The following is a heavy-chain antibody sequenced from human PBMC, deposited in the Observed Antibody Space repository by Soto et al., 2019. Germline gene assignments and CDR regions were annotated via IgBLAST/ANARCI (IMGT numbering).Heavy chain of an antibody. CDR3: AREEARIAVTGIFDS. CDR1: GFSFSNYG. J-gene: IGHJ4*02. Sequence: QVQMVESGGGVAQPGRSLRLSCVASGFSFSNYGMHWVRQAPGKGLEWVAVTWHDESNKFYADSVKGRFTISRDNSKNTLYLDMTRLRAEATAVYYCAREEARIAVTGIFDSWGQGTLVTVSS. V-gene: IGHV3-33*01. D-gene: IGHD6-19*01. CDR2: TWHDESNK.